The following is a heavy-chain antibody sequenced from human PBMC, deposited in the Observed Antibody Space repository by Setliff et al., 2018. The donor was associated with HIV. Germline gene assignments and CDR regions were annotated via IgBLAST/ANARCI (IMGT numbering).Heavy chain of an antibody. D-gene: IGHD6-13*01. CDR3: TGPAMAAAGPLEYYYYYGMDV. V-gene: IGHV4-39*01. CDR2: ISFRGST. Sequence: PSETLSLTCAVSGDSVSGPNYNWGWIRQPPGKGLEWIGTISFRGSTSYNPSPKSRVTISLDTSKSQFSLNLNSVTAADAAVYYCTGPAMAAAGPLEYYYYYGMDVWGQGTTVTVSS. J-gene: IGHJ6*02. CDR1: GDSVSGPNYN.